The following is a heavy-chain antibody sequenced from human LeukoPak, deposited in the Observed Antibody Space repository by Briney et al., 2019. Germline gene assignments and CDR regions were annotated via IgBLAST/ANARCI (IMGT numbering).Heavy chain of an antibody. V-gene: IGHV4-34*01. CDR2: INHSGST. Sequence: SETLSLTCAVYGGSFSGYYWSWIRQPPGKGLEWIGEINHSGSTNYNPSLKSRVTISVDTPKNQFSLNLSSVTAADTAVYYCARGSRLSWFDPWGQGTLVTVSS. CDR1: GGSFSGYY. J-gene: IGHJ5*02. CDR3: ARGSRLSWFDP.